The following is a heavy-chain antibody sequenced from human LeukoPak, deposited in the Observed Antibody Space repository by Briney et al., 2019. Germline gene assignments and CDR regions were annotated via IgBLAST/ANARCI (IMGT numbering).Heavy chain of an antibody. CDR2: ISFSGGST. Sequence: GGSLRLSCAASGFIFSDSAMSWVRQAPGKGLEWVSLISFSGGSTYYADSVKGRFTISRDNSKDTLYLQMNSLRAEDTAIYYCARDIQLSTWGLGTMVTVSS. D-gene: IGHD5-24*01. CDR1: GFIFSDSA. J-gene: IGHJ3*01. V-gene: IGHV3-23*01. CDR3: ARDIQLST.